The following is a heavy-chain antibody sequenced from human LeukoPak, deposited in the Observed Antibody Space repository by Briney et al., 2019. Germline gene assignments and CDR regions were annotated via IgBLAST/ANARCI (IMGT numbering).Heavy chain of an antibody. J-gene: IGHJ4*02. CDR1: GFTFSSYG. Sequence: GGSLRLSCAASGFTFSSYGMHWVRQAPGKGLEWVAVIWYDGSNKYYADSVKGRFTISRDNSKNTLYLQMNSLRAEDTAVYYCARDFRPYIAAAGCWGQGTLVTVSS. D-gene: IGHD6-13*01. CDR3: ARDFRPYIAAAGC. V-gene: IGHV3-33*01. CDR2: IWYDGSNK.